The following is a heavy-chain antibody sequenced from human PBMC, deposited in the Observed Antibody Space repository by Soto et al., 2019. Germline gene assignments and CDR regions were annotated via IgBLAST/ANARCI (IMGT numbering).Heavy chain of an antibody. D-gene: IGHD2-8*01. J-gene: IGHJ3*01. Sequence: QVQLVQSGAELKKPGASVNISCQASGSTFIDTLLNWVRQCPGQRLERMGWINPANGNTRYSEPFQGRLTITSRSSASTGYVALSDMTWQGMAVYYCARDIMSVGPRASDAFAVWGQGKMVTVS. CDR2: INPANGNT. V-gene: IGHV1-3*03. CDR1: GSTFIDTL. CDR3: ARDIMSVGPRASDAFAV.